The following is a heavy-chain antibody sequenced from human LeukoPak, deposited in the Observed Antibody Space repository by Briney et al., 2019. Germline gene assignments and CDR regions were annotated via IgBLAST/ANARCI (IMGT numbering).Heavy chain of an antibody. J-gene: IGHJ6*02. Sequence: PGGSLRLSCSASGFTLSTYAMHWVRPAPGKGRRHVSVISVNGGSTYYADAVKRRLTISRDTSKNTLYLQISSLRLEDMAVYYCVRVALFLWFGEGWYGMDVWGQGTTVTVSS. D-gene: IGHD3-10*01. CDR2: ISVNGGST. CDR3: VRVALFLWFGEGWYGMDV. V-gene: IGHV3-64D*06. CDR1: GFTLSTYA.